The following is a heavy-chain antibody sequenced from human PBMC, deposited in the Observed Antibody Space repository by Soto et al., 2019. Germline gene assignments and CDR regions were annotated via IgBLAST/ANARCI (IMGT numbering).Heavy chain of an antibody. V-gene: IGHV1-69*08. CDR2: IIPILGIA. D-gene: IGHD4-17*01. CDR3: AREFIDYGDYNYYYMDG. Sequence: QVQLVQSGAEVKKPGSSVKVSCKASGGTFSSYTISWVRQAPGQGLEWMGRIIPILGIANYAQKFLGRVTTTPSQYTSRVYMELSRLRSEDTDVYYYAREFIDYGDYNYYYMDGWGKGTTVTVSS. J-gene: IGHJ6*03. CDR1: GGTFSSYT.